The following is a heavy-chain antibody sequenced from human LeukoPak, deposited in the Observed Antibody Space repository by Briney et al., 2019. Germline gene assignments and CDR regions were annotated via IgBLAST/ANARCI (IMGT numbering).Heavy chain of an antibody. J-gene: IGHJ4*02. V-gene: IGHV3-23*01. CDR2: ITVSGST. CDR1: GFTFSNYA. Sequence: PGGSLRLSCAASGFTFSNYAMSWVRQAPGKGLEYVSSITVSGSTYYADSAKGRFTISRDNSKNTLSLQMTSLRAEDTAMYYCAKIAAGGPAYYFDYWGQGTLVTVSS. D-gene: IGHD6-25*01. CDR3: AKIAAGGPAYYFDY.